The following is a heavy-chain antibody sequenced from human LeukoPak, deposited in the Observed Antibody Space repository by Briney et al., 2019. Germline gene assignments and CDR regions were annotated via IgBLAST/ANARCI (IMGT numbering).Heavy chain of an antibody. J-gene: IGHJ4*02. CDR1: GFTFSSYA. CDR2: ISGSGGST. V-gene: IGHV3-23*01. CDR3: ARAPTVLVGYCSSASCQADY. D-gene: IGHD2-2*01. Sequence: GGSLRLSCAASGFTFSSYAMSWVRQAPGKGLEWVSAISGSGGSTYYADSVKGRFTISRDNSKNSLFLQMNSLRAEDTAVYYCARAPTVLVGYCSSASCQADYWGQGTLVTVSS.